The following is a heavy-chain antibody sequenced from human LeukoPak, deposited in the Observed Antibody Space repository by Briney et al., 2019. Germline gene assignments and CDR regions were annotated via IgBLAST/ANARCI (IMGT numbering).Heavy chain of an antibody. CDR1: GGTFSSYA. CDR2: IIPIFGTA. Sequence: ASVKVSCKASGGTFSSYAISWVRQAPGQGLEWMGGIIPIFGTANYAQKFQGRVTITTDESTSTAYMELSSLRSEDTAVYYCASGVGMATIKNWGQGTLVTVSS. D-gene: IGHD5-24*01. J-gene: IGHJ4*02. V-gene: IGHV1-69*05. CDR3: ASGVGMATIKN.